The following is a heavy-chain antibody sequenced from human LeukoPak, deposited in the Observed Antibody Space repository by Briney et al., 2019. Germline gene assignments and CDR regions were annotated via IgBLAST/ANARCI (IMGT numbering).Heavy chain of an antibody. CDR3: ATDQRGAGLGFRYGSGSYNGMDV. Sequence: ASVKVSCKASGYTLTELSMHWVRQAPGKGLEWMGGFDPEDGETLYAQKFQGRVTMTEDTSTDTAYMELSSLSSEDTAVYYCATDQRGAGLGFRYGSGSYNGMDVWGQGTTVTVSS. CDR1: GYTLTELS. J-gene: IGHJ6*02. V-gene: IGHV1-24*01. D-gene: IGHD3-10*01. CDR2: FDPEDGET.